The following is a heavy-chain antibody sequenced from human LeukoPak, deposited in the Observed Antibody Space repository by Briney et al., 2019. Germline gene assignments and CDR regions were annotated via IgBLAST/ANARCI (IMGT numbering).Heavy chain of an antibody. Sequence: ASVKVSCKASGYTFTSYYMHWVRQAPGQGLEWMGIINPSGGSTSYAQKFQGRVTMTSDTSTSTVYMELSSLRSEDTAVYYCARMDYYGSGSYSEEYGMDVWGQGTTVTVSS. CDR3: ARMDYYGSGSYSEEYGMDV. CDR2: INPSGGST. CDR1: GYTFTSYY. J-gene: IGHJ6*02. D-gene: IGHD3-10*01. V-gene: IGHV1-46*01.